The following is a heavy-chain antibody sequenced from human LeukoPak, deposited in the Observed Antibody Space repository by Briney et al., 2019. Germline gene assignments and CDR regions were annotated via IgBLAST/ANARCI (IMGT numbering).Heavy chain of an antibody. J-gene: IGHJ4*02. Sequence: GGSLRLSCAASGFTFSSYGMHWVRQAPGKGLEWVANIKQDGSEKYYVDSVKGRFTISRDNAKNSLYLQMNSLRAEDTAVYYCARDPAVIDYWGQGTLVTVSS. CDR1: GFTFSSYG. CDR2: IKQDGSEK. D-gene: IGHD3-22*01. CDR3: ARDPAVIDY. V-gene: IGHV3-7*01.